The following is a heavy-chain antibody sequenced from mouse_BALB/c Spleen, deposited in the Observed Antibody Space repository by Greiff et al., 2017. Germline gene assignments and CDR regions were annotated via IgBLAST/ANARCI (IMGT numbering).Heavy chain of an antibody. CDR2: INPDSSTI. Sequence: EVKLMESGGGLVQPGGSLKLSCAASGFDFSRYWMSWVRQAPGKGLEWIGEINPDSSTINYTPSLKDKFIISRDNAKNTLYLQMSKVRSEDTALYYCARHPYGYFLYFDYWGQGTTLTVSS. D-gene: IGHD2-2*01. V-gene: IGHV4-1*02. CDR3: ARHPYGYFLYFDY. J-gene: IGHJ2*01. CDR1: GFDFSRYW.